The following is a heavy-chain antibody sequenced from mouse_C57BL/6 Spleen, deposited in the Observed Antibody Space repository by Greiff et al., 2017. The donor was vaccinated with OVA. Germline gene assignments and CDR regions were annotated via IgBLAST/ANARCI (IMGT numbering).Heavy chain of an antibody. CDR3: ASRGVVATGGYFDY. Sequence: EVKLVESGGGLVKPGGSLKLSCAASGFTFSDYGMHWVRQAPEKGLEWVAYISSGSSTIYYADTVKGRFTISRDNAKNTLFLQMTSLRSEDTAMYYGASRGVVATGGYFDYWGQGTTLTVSS. D-gene: IGHD1-1*01. V-gene: IGHV5-17*01. J-gene: IGHJ2*01. CDR1: GFTFSDYG. CDR2: ISSGSSTI.